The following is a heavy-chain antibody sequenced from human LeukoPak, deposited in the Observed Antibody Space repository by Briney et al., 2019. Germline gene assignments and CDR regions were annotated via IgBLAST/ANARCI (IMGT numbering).Heavy chain of an antibody. J-gene: IGHJ3*02. CDR1: GYTFTSYG. CDR2: ISAYNGNT. V-gene: IGHV1-18*04. D-gene: IGHD6-19*01. Sequence: GASVKVSCKASGYTFTSYGISWVRQAPGQGLEWMGWISAYNGNTNYALKLQGRVTMTTDTSTSTAYMELRSLRSDDTAVYYCARDERQWLVPDAFDIWGQGTMVTVSS. CDR3: ARDERQWLVPDAFDI.